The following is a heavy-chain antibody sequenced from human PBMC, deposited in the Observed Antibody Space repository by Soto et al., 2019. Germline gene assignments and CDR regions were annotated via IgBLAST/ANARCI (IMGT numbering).Heavy chain of an antibody. CDR1: GFTFSSYG. CDR3: ARDVPFLAYCGGDCYRGGYFDY. Sequence: QVQLVESGGGVVQPGRSLRLSCAASGFTFSSYGMHWVRQAPGKGLEWVAVIWYDGSNKYYADSVKGRFTISRDNSKNTLYLQMNSLRAEDTAVYYCARDVPFLAYCGGDCYRGGYFDYWGQGTLVTVSS. V-gene: IGHV3-33*01. J-gene: IGHJ4*02. D-gene: IGHD2-21*01. CDR2: IWYDGSNK.